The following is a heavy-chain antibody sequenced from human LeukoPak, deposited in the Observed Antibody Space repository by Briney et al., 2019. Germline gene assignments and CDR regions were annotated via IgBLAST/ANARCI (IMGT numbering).Heavy chain of an antibody. Sequence: GGSLRLSCAASGFTFSSYWMSWVRQAPGKGLEWVANIKQDGSEKYYVDSVKGRFTISRDNAKNSLYLQMNSLRAEDTAVYYCASLILTGYFFYWGQGTLVTVSS. V-gene: IGHV3-7*01. CDR3: ASLILTGYFFY. D-gene: IGHD3-9*01. J-gene: IGHJ4*02. CDR2: IKQDGSEK. CDR1: GFTFSSYW.